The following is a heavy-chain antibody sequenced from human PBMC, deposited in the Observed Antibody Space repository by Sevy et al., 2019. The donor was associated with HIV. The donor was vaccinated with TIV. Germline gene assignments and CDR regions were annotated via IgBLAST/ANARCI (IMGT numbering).Heavy chain of an antibody. Sequence: GGSLRLSCAASGFTFSGSAMHRVRQASRKGLEWVGRIRSKANSYATAYAASVKGRFTISRDDSKNTAYLQMNSLKTEDTAVYYCTTTYDSSGFWGVDYWGQGTLVTVSS. CDR2: IRSKANSYAT. J-gene: IGHJ4*02. V-gene: IGHV3-73*01. D-gene: IGHD3-22*01. CDR3: TTTYDSSGFWGVDY. CDR1: GFTFSGSA.